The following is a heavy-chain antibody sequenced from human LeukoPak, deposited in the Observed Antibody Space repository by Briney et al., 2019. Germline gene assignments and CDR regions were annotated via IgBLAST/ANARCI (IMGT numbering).Heavy chain of an antibody. CDR1: GGSISSSPYY. CDR2: IYYSGTT. J-gene: IGHJ4*02. V-gene: IGHV4-39*07. CDR3: ARGFRGPNFDY. D-gene: IGHD3-10*01. Sequence: PSETLSFTCTVSGGSISSSPYYWGWIRQPPGKGLEWIGSIYYSGTTHYSPSLKSRVTISGDTSKNQFSLKLSSVTAADTAVYYCARGFRGPNFDYWGQGTLVTVSS.